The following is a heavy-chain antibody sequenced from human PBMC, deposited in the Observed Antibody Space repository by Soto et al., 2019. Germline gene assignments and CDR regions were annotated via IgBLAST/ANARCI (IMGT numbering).Heavy chain of an antibody. CDR2: INHSGST. J-gene: IGHJ5*02. V-gene: IGHV4-34*01. CDR3: ARGRMSSSFLPLNWFDP. CDR1: GGSFSGYY. Sequence: PSETLSLTCAVYGGSFSGYYWSWIRQPPGKGLEWIGEINHSGSTNYNPSLKSRVTISVDTSKNQFSLKLSSVTAADTAVYYCARGRMSSSFLPLNWFDPWGQGTLVTGSS. D-gene: IGHD6-6*01.